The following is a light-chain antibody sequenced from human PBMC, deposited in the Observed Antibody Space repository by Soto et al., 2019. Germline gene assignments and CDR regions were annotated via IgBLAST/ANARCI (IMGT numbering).Light chain of an antibody. CDR1: SSVVGGYNY. V-gene: IGLV2-11*01. J-gene: IGLJ1*01. Sequence: QSVLTQPRSVSGSPGQSVAISCTGTSSVVGGYNYVSWYQQHPGKAPKLMIYDVTKRPSGVPDRFSASKSGNTASLTISGIQADDEADYSCCSYAGSYSYAFGTGTKVTVL. CDR3: CSYAGSYSYA. CDR2: DVT.